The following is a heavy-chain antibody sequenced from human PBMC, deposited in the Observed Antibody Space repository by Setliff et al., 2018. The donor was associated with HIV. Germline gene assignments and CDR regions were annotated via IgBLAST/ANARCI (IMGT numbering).Heavy chain of an antibody. Sequence: PSETLSLTCAFYGASFTDYYWNWIRQPPGKGLEWIGEIHHTGHINYNPSFKSRVTMSLDMSTNQFFLKMASMTAADSAVYYCARFDVTPMTTRDYWGQGTQVTVSS. CDR2: IHHTGHI. CDR1: GASFTDYY. CDR3: ARFDVTPMTTRDY. J-gene: IGHJ4*02. D-gene: IGHD4-17*01. V-gene: IGHV4-34*01.